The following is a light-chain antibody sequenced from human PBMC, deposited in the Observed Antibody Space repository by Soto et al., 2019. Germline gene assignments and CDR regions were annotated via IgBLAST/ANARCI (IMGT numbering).Light chain of an antibody. CDR1: QSVSSTY. CDR2: GTS. V-gene: IGKV3-20*01. CDR3: QQYGSSLFT. J-gene: IGKJ3*01. Sequence: DIVLTQSPGTLSLSPGERATLSCRASQSVSSTYLAWYQQQPGQAPRVLIYGTSIRASGVPERFSGGGSGTDFPLTIIRLEPEDFAVYYCQQYGSSLFTFGPGTKVDFK.